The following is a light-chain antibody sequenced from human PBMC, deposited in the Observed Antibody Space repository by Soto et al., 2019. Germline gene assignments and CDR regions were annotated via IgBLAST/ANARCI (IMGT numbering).Light chain of an antibody. V-gene: IGKV1-8*01. Sequence: AIRMTQSPSSLSASTGDRVTITCRASQGISSYLAWYQQKPGKAPKLLIYAASTLQSGVPSRFSGSGSGTDFTLTISCLQSEDFATYYCQQYYSYLFTFGSGTKVDIK. CDR3: QQYYSYLFT. CDR1: QGISSY. J-gene: IGKJ3*01. CDR2: AAS.